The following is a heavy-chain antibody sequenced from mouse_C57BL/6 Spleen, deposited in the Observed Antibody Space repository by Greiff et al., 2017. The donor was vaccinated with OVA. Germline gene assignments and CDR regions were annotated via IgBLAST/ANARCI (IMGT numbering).Heavy chain of an antibody. CDR1: GFSLTSYG. CDR3: ARKGQPGEYSNCEDWFAY. Sequence: VKLVESGPGLVQPSQSLSITCTVSGFSLTSYGVHWVRQSPGKGLEWLGVIWSGGSTDYNAAFISRLSISKDNSNSKFCFKKNRLQADDTAIYYCARKGQPGEYSNCEDWFAYWGQGTLVTVSA. V-gene: IGHV2-2*01. CDR2: IWSGGST. J-gene: IGHJ3*01. D-gene: IGHD2-5*01.